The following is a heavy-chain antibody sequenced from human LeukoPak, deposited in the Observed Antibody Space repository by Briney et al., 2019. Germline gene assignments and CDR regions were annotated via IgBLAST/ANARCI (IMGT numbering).Heavy chain of an antibody. Sequence: GGSLRLSCAASGFTFSSYAMSWVRQAPGKGLEWVSGISNSGGSTYYADSVKGRFTISRDNSKNTLYLQMNSLRAEDTAVYYCARVRAAGDAFDIWGQGTMVTVSS. CDR3: ARVRAAGDAFDI. J-gene: IGHJ3*02. V-gene: IGHV3-23*01. CDR2: ISNSGGST. D-gene: IGHD6-25*01. CDR1: GFTFSSYA.